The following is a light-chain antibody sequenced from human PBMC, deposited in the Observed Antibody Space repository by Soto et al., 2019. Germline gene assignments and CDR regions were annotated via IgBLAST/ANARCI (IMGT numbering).Light chain of an antibody. CDR2: VNS. CDR1: SSNIGAGYD. V-gene: IGLV1-40*01. Sequence: QTVVTQPPSVSGAPGQRVTISCTGSSSNIGAGYDVHWYQQLPGTAPKLLIYVNSNRPSGVPDRFPGSKSGTSASLAITGLQAEDEADYYCQSYDSSLSGYVFGTGTKLTVL. CDR3: QSYDSSLSGYV. J-gene: IGLJ1*01.